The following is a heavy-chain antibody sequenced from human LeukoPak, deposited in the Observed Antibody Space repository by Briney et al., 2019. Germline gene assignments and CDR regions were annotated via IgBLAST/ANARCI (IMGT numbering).Heavy chain of an antibody. V-gene: IGHV3-74*01. J-gene: IGHJ4*02. CDR1: GFTFSSYW. Sequence: GGSLRLSCAASGFTFSSYWMHWVRQAPGKGLVWVSRINTDGTSTSYADSVKGRFTISRDNAKNTLYLQMNSLRAEDTALYYCAKRLGAQNMVITGGYFDNWGQGTLVTVSS. CDR2: INTDGTST. CDR3: AKRLGAQNMVITGGYFDN. D-gene: IGHD4/OR15-4a*01.